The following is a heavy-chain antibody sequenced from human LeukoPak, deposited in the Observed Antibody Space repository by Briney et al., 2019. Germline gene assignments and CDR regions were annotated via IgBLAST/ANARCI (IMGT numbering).Heavy chain of an antibody. Sequence: SETLSLTCTVSGGSISSYYWSWIRQPPGKGLEWIGYIYYGGSTNYNPSLKSRVTISVDTSKNQFSLKLSSVTAADTAVYYCARGNYRIRYFDLDYYYYGMDVWGQGTTVTVSS. CDR2: IYYGGST. V-gene: IGHV4-59*01. CDR3: ARGNYRIRYFDLDYYYYGMDV. J-gene: IGHJ6*02. CDR1: GGSISSYY. D-gene: IGHD3-9*01.